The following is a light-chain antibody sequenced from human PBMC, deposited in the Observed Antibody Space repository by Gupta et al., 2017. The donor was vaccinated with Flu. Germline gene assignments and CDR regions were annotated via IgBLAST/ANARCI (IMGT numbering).Light chain of an antibody. CDR1: NIGSDS. Sequence: YVLTQPPSVSVAPGETARITCGGDNIGSDSVHWYRQRPGQAPVLVVYDDASRPSGIPERFSGSNSGATATLTINRVEAGDEADYYCQVWDISTNVGVFGGGTKLSVL. CDR2: DDA. CDR3: QVWDISTNVGV. V-gene: IGLV3-21*02. J-gene: IGLJ3*02.